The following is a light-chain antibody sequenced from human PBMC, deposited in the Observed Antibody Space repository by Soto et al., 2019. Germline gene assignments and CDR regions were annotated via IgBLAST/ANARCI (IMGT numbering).Light chain of an antibody. CDR3: MQGTYWPPYT. J-gene: IGKJ2*01. CDR1: QSLAYSDGNTY. CDR2: KVS. Sequence: DVVMTQSPLSLPVTLGQPASISCRSSQSLAYSDGNTYLNWFQQRPGQSPRRLIYKVSNRDSGVPDRFSGSGSGTDFTLKISRVEAEDVGVYYCMQGTYWPPYTVGQGTKLELK. V-gene: IGKV2-30*01.